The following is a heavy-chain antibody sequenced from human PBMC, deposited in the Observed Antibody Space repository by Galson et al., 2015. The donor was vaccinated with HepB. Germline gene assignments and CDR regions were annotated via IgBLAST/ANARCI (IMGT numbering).Heavy chain of an antibody. CDR2: IIPIFGTA. Sequence: SCKASGGTFSSYAISWVRQAPGQGLEWMGGIIPIFGTANYAQKFQGRVTITADESTSTAYMELSSLRSEDTAVYYCARDVDYEGGGNWFDPWGQGTLVTVSS. CDR3: ARDVDYEGGGNWFDP. J-gene: IGHJ5*02. V-gene: IGHV1-69*01. CDR1: GGTFSSYA. D-gene: IGHD4-17*01.